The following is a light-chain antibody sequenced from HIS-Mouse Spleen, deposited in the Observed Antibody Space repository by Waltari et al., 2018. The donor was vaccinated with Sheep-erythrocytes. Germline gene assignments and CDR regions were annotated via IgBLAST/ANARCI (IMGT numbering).Light chain of an antibody. CDR3: CSYAGSSTPWV. J-gene: IGLJ3*02. CDR1: SSDVGSYNL. Sequence: QSALTQPASVSGSPGQSITISCTGTSSDVGSYNLVSWYQQHPGKAPILMIYEGSKRPSGVSNRFSGSTSGHTASLTSSGLQAEDEADYYCCSYAGSSTPWVFGGGTKLTVL. V-gene: IGLV2-23*01. CDR2: EGS.